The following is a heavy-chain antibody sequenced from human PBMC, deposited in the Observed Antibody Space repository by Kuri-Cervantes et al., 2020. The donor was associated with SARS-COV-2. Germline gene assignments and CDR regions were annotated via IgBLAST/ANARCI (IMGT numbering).Heavy chain of an antibody. D-gene: IGHD1-26*01. Sequence: GGSLRLYCAASGFTVSSNYMSWVRQAPGKGLEWVSVIYSGGSTYYADSVQGRFTISRDNSKNTLYLQMNSLRVEDTAVYYCAREDRYGGNLNWFDPWGQGTLVTVSS. J-gene: IGHJ5*02. CDR3: AREDRYGGNLNWFDP. CDR2: IYSGGST. CDR1: GFTVSSNY. V-gene: IGHV3-53*01.